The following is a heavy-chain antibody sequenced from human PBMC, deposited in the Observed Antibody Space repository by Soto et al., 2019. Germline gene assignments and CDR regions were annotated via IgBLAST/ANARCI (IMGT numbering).Heavy chain of an antibody. V-gene: IGHV1-8*01. CDR1: GYSFTRHD. CDR3: AREGILCSGVIFFYGMDV. Sequence: QVQLVQSGAEVKKPGASVKVSCKSSGYSFTRHDINWVRQAPGQGLEWMGWINPSSGNTGYAQRFLGRLTMTTDTSTSTAYMELSGLKSEDTYLYYCAREGILCSGVIFFYGMDVWGQGNTVTVPS. CDR2: INPSSGNT. D-gene: IGHD3-3*01. J-gene: IGHJ6*02.